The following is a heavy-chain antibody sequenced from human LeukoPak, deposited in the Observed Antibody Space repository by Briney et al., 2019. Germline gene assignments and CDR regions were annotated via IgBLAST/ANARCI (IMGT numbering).Heavy chain of an antibody. Sequence: GGSLRLSCAASGFTFSDSYMTWIRQAPGKGLELLSYISGSSSDVNYIDSVRGRFTVSRDNAKNSLYLHMNSLTVEDTAVYYCSRDPRHNNFWGQGTLVTVSS. J-gene: IGHJ4*02. CDR2: ISGSSSDV. CDR3: SRDPRHNNF. CDR1: GFTFSDSY. D-gene: IGHD2/OR15-2a*01. V-gene: IGHV3-11*01.